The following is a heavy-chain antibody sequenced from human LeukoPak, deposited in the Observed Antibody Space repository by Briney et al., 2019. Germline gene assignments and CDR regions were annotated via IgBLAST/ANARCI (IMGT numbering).Heavy chain of an antibody. CDR2: IYHSGST. CDR1: GYSISSGYY. J-gene: IGHJ4*02. CDR3: ASQLGRVGY. Sequence: SETLSLTCTVSGYSISSGYYWGWIRQPPGKGLEWIGSIYHSGSTYYNPSPKSRVTISVDTSKNQFSLKLSSVTAADTAVYYCASQLGRVGYWGQGTLVTVSS. V-gene: IGHV4-38-2*02. D-gene: IGHD1-1*01.